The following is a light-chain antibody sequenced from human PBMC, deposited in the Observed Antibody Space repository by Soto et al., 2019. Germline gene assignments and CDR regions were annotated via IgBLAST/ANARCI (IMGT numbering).Light chain of an antibody. V-gene: IGKV1-5*03. CDR2: KAS. J-gene: IGKJ1*01. CDR3: QQYNSYPWT. Sequence: DIQRTQSPFTLSASVGDRVTIPCRSSQSITSWLAWYQQKPGKAPKLLIYKASTLESGVPSNFSGSGSGTEFTLTISSLQPEDFATYYCQQYNSYPWTFGQGTKVDIK. CDR1: QSITSW.